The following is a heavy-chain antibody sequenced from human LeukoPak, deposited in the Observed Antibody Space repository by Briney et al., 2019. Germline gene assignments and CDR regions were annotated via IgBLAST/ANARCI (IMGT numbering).Heavy chain of an antibody. CDR3: AKEMIVVVTATFPDY. Sequence: GGSLRLSCAASGFTFSSYAMSWVRQAPGKGLEWVAFIRYDGSNKYYADSVKGRFTISRDNSKNTLYLQMNSLRAEDTAVYYCAKEMIVVVTATFPDYWGQRTLVTVFS. CDR2: IRYDGSNK. V-gene: IGHV3-30*02. CDR1: GFTFSSYA. D-gene: IGHD2-21*02. J-gene: IGHJ4*02.